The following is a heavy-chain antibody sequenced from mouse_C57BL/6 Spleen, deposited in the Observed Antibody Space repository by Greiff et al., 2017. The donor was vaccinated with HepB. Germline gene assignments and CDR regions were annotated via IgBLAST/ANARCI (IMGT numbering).Heavy chain of an antibody. CDR3: ARGDYDRFAY. CDR2: IYPRSGNT. Sequence: QVQLKQSGAELARPGASVKLSCKASGYTFTSYGISWVKQRTGQGLEWIGEIYPRSGNTYYNEKFKGKATLTADKSSSTAYMELRSLTSEDSAVYFCARGDYDRFAYWGQGTLVTVSA. V-gene: IGHV1-81*01. J-gene: IGHJ3*01. D-gene: IGHD2-4*01. CDR1: GYTFTSYG.